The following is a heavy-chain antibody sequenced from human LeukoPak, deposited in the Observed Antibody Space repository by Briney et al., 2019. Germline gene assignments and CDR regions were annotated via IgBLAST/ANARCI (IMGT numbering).Heavy chain of an antibody. CDR2: IWYDGSNK. J-gene: IGHJ6*02. V-gene: IGHV3-33*01. CDR1: EFTFSTYG. Sequence: GGSLRLSCAASEFTFSTYGMLWVRQGPGRGPEWVAVIWYDGSNKYYADSVKGRFTVSRDNSENTLYLQMNNLRAEDTAVYYCARVACTGGSCRPYYYYGMDVWGQGTTVIVSS. CDR3: ARVACTGGSCRPYYYYGMDV. D-gene: IGHD2-15*01.